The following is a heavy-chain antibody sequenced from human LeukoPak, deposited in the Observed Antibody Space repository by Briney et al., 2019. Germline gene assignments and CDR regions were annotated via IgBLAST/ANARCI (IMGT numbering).Heavy chain of an antibody. CDR1: GYSFTSNY. V-gene: IGHV1-46*01. CDR3: ARDQEGFDY. Sequence: ASVKVSCKASGYSFTSNYIHWVRQAPGQGLEWMGMIYPRDGSTSYAQRFQDRVTVARDTSTSTVHMELSGLRSEDTAVYYCARDQEGFDYWGQGTLVTVSS. J-gene: IGHJ4*02. CDR2: IYPRDGST.